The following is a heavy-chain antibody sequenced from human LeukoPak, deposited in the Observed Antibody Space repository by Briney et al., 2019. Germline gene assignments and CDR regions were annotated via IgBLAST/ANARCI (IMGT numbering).Heavy chain of an antibody. D-gene: IGHD3-10*01. CDR1: GGSISTYY. CDR2: IDYSGST. CDR3: ARDIGGRYYFHY. J-gene: IGHJ4*02. Sequence: SETLSPTCTVSGGSISTYYWSWIRQPPGKGLEWIGYIDYSGSTNYSPSLKSRVTMSVDTSKNQFSLKLSSVTAADTAVYYCARDIGGRYYFHYWGQGTLVTVSS. V-gene: IGHV4-59*01.